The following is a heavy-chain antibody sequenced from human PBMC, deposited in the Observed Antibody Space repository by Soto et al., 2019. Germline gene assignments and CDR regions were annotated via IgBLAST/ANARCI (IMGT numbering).Heavy chain of an antibody. CDR1: GGSFSGYY. D-gene: IGHD5-12*01. CDR3: ARGGLGDIVATTPDV. CDR2: INHSGST. V-gene: IGHV4-34*01. Sequence: PSETLSLTCAVYGGSFSGYYWSWIRQPPGKGLEWIGEINHSGSTNYNPSLKSRVTISVDTSKNQFSLKLSSVTAADTAVYYCARGGLGDIVATTPDVWGKGTTVTVSS. J-gene: IGHJ6*04.